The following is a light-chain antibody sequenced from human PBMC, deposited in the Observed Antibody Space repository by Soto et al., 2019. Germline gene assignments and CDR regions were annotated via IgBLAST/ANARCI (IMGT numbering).Light chain of an antibody. Sequence: ETVLTQSPATLSLSPGERATLSCRASESFSNSLAFYQHKPGQAPRLLIYNASNRATGIPARFSGSGSGTDFTLTISSLEPEDFAVYFCQHRAGWPPALTFGGGTKVDI. CDR3: QHRAGWPPALT. CDR1: ESFSNS. CDR2: NAS. V-gene: IGKV3-11*01. J-gene: IGKJ4*01.